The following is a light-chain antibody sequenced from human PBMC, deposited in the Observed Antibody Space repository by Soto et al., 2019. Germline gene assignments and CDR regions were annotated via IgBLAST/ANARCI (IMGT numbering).Light chain of an antibody. CDR2: GAS. J-gene: IGKJ5*01. CDR3: QQYGSSPQT. V-gene: IGKV3-20*01. CDR1: QSVSSSY. Sequence: IVLTQSPGTLSLSPWERATLSCRASQSVSSSYLAWYQQKPGQAPRLLIYGASSRATGIPDRFSGSGSGTDFTLTISRLEPEDFAVYYCQQYGSSPQTFGQGTRLEIK.